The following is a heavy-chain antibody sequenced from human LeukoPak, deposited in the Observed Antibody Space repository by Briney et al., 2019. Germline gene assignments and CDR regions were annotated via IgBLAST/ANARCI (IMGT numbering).Heavy chain of an antibody. CDR3: ARGHYYGSGSYYRN. D-gene: IGHD3-10*01. V-gene: IGHV3-30*04. J-gene: IGHJ4*02. CDR1: GFTFSSYA. CDR2: ISYDGSNK. Sequence: QTGGSLRLSGAASGFTFSSYAMHWVRQAPGKGLEWGAVISYDGSNKYYADSVKGRFTISRDNSKNTLYLQMNSLRAEDTAVYYCARGHYYGSGSYYRNWGQGTLVTVSS.